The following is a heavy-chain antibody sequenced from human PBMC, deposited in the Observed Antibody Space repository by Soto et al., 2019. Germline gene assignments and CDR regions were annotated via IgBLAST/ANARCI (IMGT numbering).Heavy chain of an antibody. D-gene: IGHD6-19*01. CDR1: GYTFTSYG. CDR2: ISAYNGNT. Sequence: GASVKVSCKASGYTFTSYGISWVRQAPGQGLEWMGWISAYNGNTNYAQKLQGRVTMTTDTSTSTAYMELRSLRSDDTAVYYCARWSIAVDGMYGMDVWGQGTTVTVSS. CDR3: ARWSIAVDGMYGMDV. J-gene: IGHJ6*02. V-gene: IGHV1-18*01.